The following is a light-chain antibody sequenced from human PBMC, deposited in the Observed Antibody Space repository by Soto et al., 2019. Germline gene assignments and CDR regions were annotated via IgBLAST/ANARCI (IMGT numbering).Light chain of an antibody. CDR3: QQYNNWLTWT. V-gene: IGKV3-15*01. Sequence: EIVMTQSPATLSVSPGERVTLSCRASQSVSYNLAWYQQKPGQAPRLLIYGPSTRATGIPARFSGSGSGTEFTLTVSSLQSEDFALYYCQQYNNWLTWTFGQGTKVDIK. CDR2: GPS. J-gene: IGKJ1*01. CDR1: QSVSYN.